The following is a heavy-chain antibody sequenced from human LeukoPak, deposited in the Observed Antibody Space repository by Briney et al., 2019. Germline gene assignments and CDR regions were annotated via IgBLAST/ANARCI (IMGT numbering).Heavy chain of an antibody. CDR3: AKARDFCSGGSCYLVPMDV. V-gene: IGHV3-23*01. CDR2: ISGASIIP. J-gene: IGHJ6*02. CDR1: GFNFASYA. D-gene: IGHD2-15*01. Sequence: GGSLRLSCAASGFNFASYAMTWVRQAPGKGLEWVSSISGASIIPHFADSVKGRFTISRDNSKGTLYLQMNSLRAEDAAVYYCAKARDFCSGGSCYLVPMDVWGQGSTVTVSS.